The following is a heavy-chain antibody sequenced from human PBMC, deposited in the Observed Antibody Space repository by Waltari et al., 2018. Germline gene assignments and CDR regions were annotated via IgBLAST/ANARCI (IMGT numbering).Heavy chain of an antibody. Sequence: EAQLVESGGGLVHSGGSLRLSGLASGFTFFVHELNWVRQAPGRGLEWLSSIGSSDTTTSYADSVKGRFTISRDNAKNSVFLQMDSLRAADTAVYFCARGGLNNYYNSFDNWGEGTLVTVSS. D-gene: IGHD3-10*01. CDR1: GFTFFVHE. CDR2: IGSSDTTT. V-gene: IGHV3-48*03. CDR3: ARGGLNNYYNSFDN. J-gene: IGHJ4*02.